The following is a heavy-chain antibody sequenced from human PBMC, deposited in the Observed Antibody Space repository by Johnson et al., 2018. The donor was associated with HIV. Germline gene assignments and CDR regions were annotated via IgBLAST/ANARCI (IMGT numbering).Heavy chain of an antibody. V-gene: IGHV3-13*01. Sequence: VQLVESGGALVQPGGSLRLSCAASGFTFSSYDMHWVRQATGKGLEWVSAIGTAGDTYYPGSVKGRFTISRENAKNSLYLQMNSLRAGDTAVYYCARVGYHDAFDIWGQGTMVTVSS. CDR1: GFTFSSYD. D-gene: IGHD3-16*02. CDR3: ARVGYHDAFDI. J-gene: IGHJ3*02. CDR2: IGTAGDT.